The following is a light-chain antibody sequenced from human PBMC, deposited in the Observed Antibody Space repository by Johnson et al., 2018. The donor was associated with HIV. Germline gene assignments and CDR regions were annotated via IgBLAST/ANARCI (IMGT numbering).Light chain of an antibody. CDR1: SSNIGNNY. CDR2: ENN. CDR3: GTWDSSLSALDG. V-gene: IGLV1-51*02. Sequence: QSVLTQPPSVSAAPGQKVTISCSGSSSNIGNNYVSWYQQLPGTAPKLLIYENNKRPSGIPDRFSGSKSGTSATLGITGLQTGDEADHYCGTWDSSLSALDGFGTGTKVNVL. J-gene: IGLJ1*01.